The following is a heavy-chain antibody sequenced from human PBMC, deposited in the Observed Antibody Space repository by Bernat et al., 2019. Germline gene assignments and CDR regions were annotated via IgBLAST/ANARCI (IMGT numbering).Heavy chain of an antibody. V-gene: IGHV3-30*18. D-gene: IGHD6-19*01. J-gene: IGHJ4*02. Sequence: QVQLVESGGGVVQPGRSLRLSCAASGFTFSSYGMHWVRQAPGKGLEWVAVISYDGSNKYYADSVKGRFTISRDNSKNTLYLQMNSLRAEDTAVYYCGKNLGGWYGQTGRIDYWGQGTLVTVSS. CDR2: ISYDGSNK. CDR1: GFTFSSYG. CDR3: GKNLGGWYGQTGRIDY.